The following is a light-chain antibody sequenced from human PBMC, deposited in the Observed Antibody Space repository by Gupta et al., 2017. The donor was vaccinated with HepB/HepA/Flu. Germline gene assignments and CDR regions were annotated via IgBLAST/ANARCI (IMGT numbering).Light chain of an antibody. Sequence: QSALTQPASVSRSPGQSITISCTGTSSDVGSYNLVSWYQQHPGKATKLMMYEVSKRPSGVANRFAGSKSGKTASLTISGLQAEDEADYYCCSYEGSSNWVFGGGTKRTVL. CDR1: SSDVGSYNL. CDR2: EVS. CDR3: CSYEGSSNWV. J-gene: IGLJ3*02. V-gene: IGLV2-23*02.